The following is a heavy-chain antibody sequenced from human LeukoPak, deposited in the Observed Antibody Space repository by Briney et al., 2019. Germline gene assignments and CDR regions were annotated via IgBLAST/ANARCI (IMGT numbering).Heavy chain of an antibody. Sequence: SETLSLTCTVSGGSISSYYWSWIRQPAGKGLEWIGRIYTSGSTNYNPSLKSRVTMSVDTSKNQFSLKLSSVTAADTAVYYCAREAIAARRSYYYYMDVWGKGTTVTVSS. CDR1: GGSISSYY. V-gene: IGHV4-4*07. CDR2: IYTSGST. J-gene: IGHJ6*03. CDR3: AREAIAARRSYYYYMDV. D-gene: IGHD6-6*01.